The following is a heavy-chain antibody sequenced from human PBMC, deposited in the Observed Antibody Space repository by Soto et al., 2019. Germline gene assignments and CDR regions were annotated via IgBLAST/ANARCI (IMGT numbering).Heavy chain of an antibody. V-gene: IGHV3-23*01. CDR3: AKWIQVGCNYYAVHI. J-gene: IGHJ3*02. Sequence: PGGSLRLSCAASGFTFNNYSMSWVRQAPGKGLEWVSHISASGGTTYYADSVKGRFTISRDSSRSTLYLKMNSLRAEDTALYYCAKWIQVGCNYYAVHIWGQGTMVTVSS. D-gene: IGHD4-4*01. CDR1: GFTFNNYS. CDR2: ISASGGTT.